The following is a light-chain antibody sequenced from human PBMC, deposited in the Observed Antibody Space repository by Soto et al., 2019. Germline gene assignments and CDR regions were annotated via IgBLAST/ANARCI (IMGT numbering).Light chain of an antibody. V-gene: IGKV1-27*01. Sequence: DIQMTQSPSSLSSSLGDRVTISCRASQGLSNYLAWYQQKPGKVPKLLIYAASNLQSGVPSRFSGSGSGTDFPLTISILQAEDVATYCCQHYNSAPYTFGQGTKLEIK. J-gene: IGKJ2*01. CDR1: QGLSNY. CDR2: AAS. CDR3: QHYNSAPYT.